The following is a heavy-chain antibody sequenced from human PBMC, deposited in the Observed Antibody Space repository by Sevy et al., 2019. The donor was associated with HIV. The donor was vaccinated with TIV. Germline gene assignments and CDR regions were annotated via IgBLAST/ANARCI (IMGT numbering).Heavy chain of an antibody. CDR2: IRYDGSNK. D-gene: IGHD6-19*01. CDR3: ARGGVSSGWY. CDR1: GFTFSTYG. V-gene: IGHV3-30*02. Sequence: GGSLRLSCAASGFTFSTYGMHWVRQAPGKGLEWVAFIRYDGSNKYYPDSVKGRFTISRDNSKNTLYLQMNSLRAEDTAVYYCARGGVSSGWYWGQGTLVTVSS. J-gene: IGHJ4*02.